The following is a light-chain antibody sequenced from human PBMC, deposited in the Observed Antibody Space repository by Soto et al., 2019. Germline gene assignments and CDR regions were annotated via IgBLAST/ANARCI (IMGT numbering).Light chain of an antibody. CDR2: GAS. CDR3: QYYGDSPRT. Sequence: ELVLTQSPGTLSLSPGARATLSCRASQRVISRYLAWYQKKPGQPPRLLIYGASTRATGIPDRFGGSGSETDLTLTISSLDPDDFAVYHCQYYGDSPRTFGQGTKVEVK. V-gene: IGKV3-20*01. J-gene: IGKJ1*01. CDR1: QRVISRY.